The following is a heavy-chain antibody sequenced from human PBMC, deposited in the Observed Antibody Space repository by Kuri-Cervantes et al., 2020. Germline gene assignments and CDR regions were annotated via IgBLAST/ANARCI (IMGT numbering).Heavy chain of an antibody. V-gene: IGHV3-7*01. J-gene: IGHJ4*02. Sequence: GESLKISWAPSGFTFNGFWMSWVRLAPGKGLEWLAHVNQDGSEKYYADSVKGRFTISRDNAKNSLFLQMTSLRDEDTAIYYCARAGVAVAATLWDWGQGTLVTVSS. CDR1: GFTFNGFW. D-gene: IGHD6-19*01. CDR2: VNQDGSEK. CDR3: ARAGVAVAATLWD.